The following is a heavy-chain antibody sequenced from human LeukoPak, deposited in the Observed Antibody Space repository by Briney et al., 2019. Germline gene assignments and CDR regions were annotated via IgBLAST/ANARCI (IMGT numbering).Heavy chain of an antibody. V-gene: IGHV1-69*13. D-gene: IGHD3-10*01. Sequence: GASVKVSCKASGGTFSSYAISWVRQAPGQELEWMGGIIPIFGTASYAQKFQGRVTITADESTSTAYMELSSLRSEDTAVCYCARVPMVRGVIIYYYMDVWGKGTTVTISS. CDR1: GGTFSSYA. CDR3: ARVPMVRGVIIYYYMDV. CDR2: IIPIFGTA. J-gene: IGHJ6*03.